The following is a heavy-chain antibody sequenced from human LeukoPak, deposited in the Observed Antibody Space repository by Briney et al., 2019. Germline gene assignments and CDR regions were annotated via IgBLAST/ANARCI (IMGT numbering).Heavy chain of an antibody. Sequence: ASVKVSCXASGYTFTVYYMHWVRQAPGQGLEWMGWINPNSGGTNYAQKFQGRVTMTRDTSISTAYMELSRLRSDDTAVYYCASSRFLEWLFAFDYWGQGTLVTVSS. CDR1: GYTFTVYY. V-gene: IGHV1-2*02. CDR3: ASSRFLEWLFAFDY. J-gene: IGHJ4*02. D-gene: IGHD3-3*01. CDR2: INPNSGGT.